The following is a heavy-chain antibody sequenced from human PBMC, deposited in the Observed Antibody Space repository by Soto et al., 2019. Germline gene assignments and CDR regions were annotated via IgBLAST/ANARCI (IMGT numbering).Heavy chain of an antibody. D-gene: IGHD6-13*01. J-gene: IGHJ6*02. CDR1: GGSISSGGYS. CDR3: ARHVYSSRFCNAMDV. Sequence: PSETLSLTCAVSGGSISSGGYSWSWIRQPPGKGLEWIGYIYHSGSPYYNPSLKSRVTISVDRSKNQFSLKLSSVTAADTAVYYCARHVYSSRFCNAMDVWGQGTTVTVS. CDR2: IYHSGSP. V-gene: IGHV4-30-2*01.